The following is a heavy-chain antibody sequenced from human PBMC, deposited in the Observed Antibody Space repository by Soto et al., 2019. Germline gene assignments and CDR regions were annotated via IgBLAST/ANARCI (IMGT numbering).Heavy chain of an antibody. Sequence: GGSLRLSCAASGFTFSSYGMHWVRQAPGKGLEWVAVISYDGSNKYYADSVKGRFTISRDNAKNSLYLQMNSLRAEDTAVYYCARVGGGYQLLHAFDIWGQGTMVTVSS. V-gene: IGHV3-30*03. CDR3: ARVGGGYQLLHAFDI. J-gene: IGHJ3*02. D-gene: IGHD2-2*01. CDR2: ISYDGSNK. CDR1: GFTFSSYG.